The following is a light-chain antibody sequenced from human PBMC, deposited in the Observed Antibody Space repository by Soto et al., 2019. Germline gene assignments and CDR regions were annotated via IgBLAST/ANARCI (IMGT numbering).Light chain of an antibody. Sequence: QSVLTQPASVSGSPGQSITISCTGTSSDVGGYSYVSWYQHHPGKAPKLMIYDVSNRPSGVSNRFSGSKSGNTASLTISGLQPEDEADYYCSSYTTSNTRQIVFGTG. CDR2: DVS. CDR3: SSYTTSNTRQIV. V-gene: IGLV2-14*03. J-gene: IGLJ1*01. CDR1: SSDVGGYSY.